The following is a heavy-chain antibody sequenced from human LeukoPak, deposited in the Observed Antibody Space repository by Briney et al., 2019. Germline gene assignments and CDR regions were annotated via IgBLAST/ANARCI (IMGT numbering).Heavy chain of an antibody. CDR1: GGSIKSYW. J-gene: IGHJ4*02. V-gene: IGHV4-4*07. D-gene: IGHD3-16*02. Sequence: SETLPLTCSVSGGSIKSYWWSWIRQPAGKGLEFIGRIYTTGRTNYNPSLKSRVSMSVDTSKNQFSLDLRSVTAADTAVYFCARAGYTISSYRFDYWGQGALVTVSS. CDR3: ARAGYTISSYRFDY. CDR2: IYTTGRT.